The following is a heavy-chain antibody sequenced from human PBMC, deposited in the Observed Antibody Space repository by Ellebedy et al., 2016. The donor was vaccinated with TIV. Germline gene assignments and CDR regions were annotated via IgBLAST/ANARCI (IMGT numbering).Heavy chain of an antibody. J-gene: IGHJ1*01. V-gene: IGHV3-23*01. CDR1: GFTFSSYA. Sequence: GGSLRLXXAASGFTFSSYAMSWVRQAPGKGLEWVSAIRGSGVSTYYADSVKGRFTISRDNSKNTLYLQMNGLRAEDTAVYYCAKDPGYCSSTSCYRYFQHWGQGTLVTVSS. CDR3: AKDPGYCSSTSCYRYFQH. D-gene: IGHD2-2*02. CDR2: IRGSGVST.